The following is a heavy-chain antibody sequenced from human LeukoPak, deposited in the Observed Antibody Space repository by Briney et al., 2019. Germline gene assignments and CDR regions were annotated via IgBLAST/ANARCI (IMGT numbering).Heavy chain of an antibody. J-gene: IGHJ4*02. CDR2: MSYDGSNE. V-gene: IGHV3-30*18. Sequence: PGGSLRLSCAASGFPFSSYGIHWVRQAPGKGLEWVALMSYDGSNEYYADSVKGRFTISRDNSKNPLYLQMNSLRAEDTAVYYCAKDKYSSSWVDYWGQGTLVTVSS. CDR3: AKDKYSSSWVDY. CDR1: GFPFSSYG. D-gene: IGHD6-13*01.